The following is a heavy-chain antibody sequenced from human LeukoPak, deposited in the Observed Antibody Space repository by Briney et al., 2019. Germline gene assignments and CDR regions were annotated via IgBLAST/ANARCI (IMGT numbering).Heavy chain of an antibody. Sequence: GGSLRLSCAASGFTFSSYWMSWVRQAPGKGLEWVANIKQDGSEKYYVDSVEGRFTISRDDAKNSLYLQMNSLRADDTAVYYCASFWGQWLVPLDYWGQGTLVTVSS. V-gene: IGHV3-7*03. CDR3: ASFWGQWLVPLDY. CDR2: IKQDGSEK. CDR1: GFTFSSYW. J-gene: IGHJ4*02. D-gene: IGHD6-19*01.